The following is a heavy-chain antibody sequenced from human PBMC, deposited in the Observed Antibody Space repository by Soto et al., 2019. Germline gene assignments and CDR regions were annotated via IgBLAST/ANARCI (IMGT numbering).Heavy chain of an antibody. CDR1: GFTFSSYA. CDR2: INSDGSST. J-gene: IGHJ6*02. CDR3: AREGCSYGYYYYYGMDV. V-gene: IGHV3-74*01. Sequence: PGGSLRLCCAASGFTFSSYAMSWVRQAPGKGLVWVSRINSDGSSTSYADSVKGRFTISRDNAKNTLYLQMNSLRAEDTAVYYCAREGCSYGYYYYYGMDVWGQGTTVTVSS. D-gene: IGHD5-18*01.